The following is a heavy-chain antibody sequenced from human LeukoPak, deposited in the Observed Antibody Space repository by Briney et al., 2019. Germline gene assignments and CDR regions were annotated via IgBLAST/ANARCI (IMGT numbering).Heavy chain of an antibody. CDR3: GRVRTGNTGSPEYFED. D-gene: IGHD5-12*01. V-gene: IGHV4-61*01. Sequence: SETLSLTCSVSGASVSDGNYYWSWIRQPPGKGLEWIGYLFYSGNTNSNPSLKSRVTILADTSKNQFSLRLNSVTAADTAVYFCGRVRTGNTGSPEYFEDWGQGTLVTVSS. CDR2: LFYSGNT. CDR1: GASVSDGNYY. J-gene: IGHJ1*01.